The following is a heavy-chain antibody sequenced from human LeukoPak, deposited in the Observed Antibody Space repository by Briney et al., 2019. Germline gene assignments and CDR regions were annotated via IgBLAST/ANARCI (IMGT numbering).Heavy chain of an antibody. D-gene: IGHD2-21*01. CDR2: ISSSGSTI. CDR1: GFTFSDYY. Sequence: GGSLRLSCAASGFTFSDYYMSWVRQAPGQGLEWVSYISSSGSTIYYADSVKGRFTISRDNAKNSLYLQMNSLRAEDTAVYYCAREMGSGGGEHYYYYYYMDVWGKGTTVTVSS. CDR3: AREMGSGGGEHYYYYYYMDV. J-gene: IGHJ6*03. V-gene: IGHV3-11*01.